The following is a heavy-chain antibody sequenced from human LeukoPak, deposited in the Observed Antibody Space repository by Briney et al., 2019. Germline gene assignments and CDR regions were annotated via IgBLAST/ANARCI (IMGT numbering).Heavy chain of an antibody. J-gene: IGHJ4*02. CDR3: AILAIPLDFWSGHYTGLDY. CDR2: IKQEGSEK. CDR1: GFTFSSYW. D-gene: IGHD3-3*01. Sequence: PGGSLRLSCAASGFTFSSYWMSWVRQAPGKGLEWVANIKQEGSEKYYVDSVKGRFTISRDNAKNSLYLQMNSLRAEDTAVYYCAILAIPLDFWSGHYTGLDYWGQGTLVTVSS. V-gene: IGHV3-7*01.